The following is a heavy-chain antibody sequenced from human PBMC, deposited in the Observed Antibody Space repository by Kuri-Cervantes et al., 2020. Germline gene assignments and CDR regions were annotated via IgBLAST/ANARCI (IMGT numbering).Heavy chain of an antibody. V-gene: IGHV4-31*03. J-gene: IGHJ4*02. D-gene: IGHD3-22*01. CDR1: GGSISSGGYY. Sequence: LRLSCTVSGGSISSGGYYWSWIRQHPGKGLEWIGYIYYSGSTYYNPSLKSRVTISVDTSKNQFSLKLSSVTAADTAAYYCARGEHYYDSSGCLFDYWGQGTLVTVSS. CDR2: IYYSGST. CDR3: ARGEHYYDSSGCLFDY.